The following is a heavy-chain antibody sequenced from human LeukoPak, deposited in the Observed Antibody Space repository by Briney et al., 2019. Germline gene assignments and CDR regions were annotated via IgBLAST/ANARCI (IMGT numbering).Heavy chain of an antibody. J-gene: IGHJ6*02. Sequence: GGSLRLSCAASGFXFSSYWIHWVRQAPGKGLVWVSRINSDGSSTSYADSVKGRFTISRDNAKNTLYLQMNSLRAEDTAVYYCAREDVTMVRGYGMDVWGQGTTVTVSS. CDR3: AREDVTMVRGYGMDV. V-gene: IGHV3-74*01. D-gene: IGHD3-10*01. CDR1: GFXFSSYW. CDR2: INSDGSST.